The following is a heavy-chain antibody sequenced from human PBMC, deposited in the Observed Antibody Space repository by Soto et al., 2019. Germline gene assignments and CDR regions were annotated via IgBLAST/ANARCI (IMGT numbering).Heavy chain of an antibody. CDR2: ISYDGSNK. CDR1: GFTFSSYG. J-gene: IGHJ1*01. Sequence: QVQLVESGGGVVQPGRSLRLSCAASGFTFSSYGMHWVRQAPGKGLEWVAVISYDGSNKYYADSVKGRFTISRDNSKNTLYLQMNSLRAEDTALYYCAKDRDIGHWGQGTLFTVSS. CDR3: AKDRDIGH. D-gene: IGHD2-15*01. V-gene: IGHV3-30*18.